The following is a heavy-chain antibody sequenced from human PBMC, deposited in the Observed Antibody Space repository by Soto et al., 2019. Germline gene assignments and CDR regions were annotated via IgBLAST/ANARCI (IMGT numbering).Heavy chain of an antibody. CDR1: GGSISSSSYY. Sequence: SETLSLTCTVSGGSISSSSYYWGWIRQPPGKGLEWIGSIYYSGSTYYNPSLKSRVTISVDTSKNQFSLKLSSVTAADTAVYYCARLGLGTTLFDYWGKGTLVTVSS. CDR3: ARLGLGTTLFDY. V-gene: IGHV4-39*01. J-gene: IGHJ4*02. CDR2: IYYSGST.